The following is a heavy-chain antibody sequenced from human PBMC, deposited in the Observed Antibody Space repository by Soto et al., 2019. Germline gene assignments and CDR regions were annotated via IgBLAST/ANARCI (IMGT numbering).Heavy chain of an antibody. CDR1: GYTFTGYY. CDR3: ARERLRYFDPVDFDY. Sequence: ASVKVSCKASGYTFTGYYMHWVRQAPGQGLEWMGWINPNSGGTNYAQKFQGWVTMTRDTSISTAYMELSRLRSDDTAVYYCARERLRYFDPVDFDYWGQGALVTVSS. J-gene: IGHJ4*02. D-gene: IGHD3-9*01. CDR2: INPNSGGT. V-gene: IGHV1-2*04.